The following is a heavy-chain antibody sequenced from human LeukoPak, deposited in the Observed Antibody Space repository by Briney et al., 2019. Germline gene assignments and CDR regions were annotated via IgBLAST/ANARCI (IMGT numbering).Heavy chain of an antibody. J-gene: IGHJ6*03. CDR3: AKMPSTEIYYYYYMDV. CDR2: ISGSGGST. CDR1: GFTFSSYA. D-gene: IGHD2-2*01. V-gene: IGHV3-23*01. Sequence: GGSLRLSCAASGFTFSSYAMSWVRQAPGKGLEWDSGISGSGGSTYYADSVKGRFTTSRDNSKNTLYLQMNSLRAEDTAVYYCAKMPSTEIYYYYYMDVWGKGTTVTVSS.